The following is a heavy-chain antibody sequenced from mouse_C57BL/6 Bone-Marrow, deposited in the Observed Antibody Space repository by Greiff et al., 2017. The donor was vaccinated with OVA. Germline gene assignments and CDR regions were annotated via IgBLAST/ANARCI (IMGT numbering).Heavy chain of an antibody. CDR2: IRNKANGYTT. V-gene: IGHV7-3*01. D-gene: IGHD1-1*01. CDR3: ARGDYDGSRGGFAY. CDR1: GFTFTDYY. Sequence: EVKLVESGGGLVQPGGSLSLSCAASGFTFTDYYMSWVRQPPGKALEWLGFIRNKANGYTTEYSASVKGRFTISRDNSQSILYLQMNALRAEDSATDYCARGDYDGSRGGFAYWGQGTLVTVSA. J-gene: IGHJ3*01.